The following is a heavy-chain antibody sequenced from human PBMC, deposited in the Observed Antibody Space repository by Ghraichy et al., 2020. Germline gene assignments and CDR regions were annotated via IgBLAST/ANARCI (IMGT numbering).Heavy chain of an antibody. CDR1: GGSFSGYY. CDR2: INHSGST. Sequence: SETLSLTCAVYGGSFSGYYWSWIRQPPGKGLEWIGEINHSGSTNYNPSLKSRVTISVDTSKNQFSLKLSSVTAADTAVYYCARGNSSFDYWGQGTLVTVSS. D-gene: IGHD6-13*01. J-gene: IGHJ4*02. CDR3: ARGNSSFDY. V-gene: IGHV4-34*01.